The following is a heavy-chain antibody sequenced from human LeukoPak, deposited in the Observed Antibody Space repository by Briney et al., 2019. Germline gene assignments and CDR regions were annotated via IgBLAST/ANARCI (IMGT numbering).Heavy chain of an antibody. CDR3: ARDLGTPNKRIVVVPAAIPPYPHYYYYMDV. J-gene: IGHJ6*03. CDR2: MNPNSGNT. CDR1: GYTFTSYD. Sequence: ASVKVSCKASGYTFTSYDINWVRQATGQGLKWMGWMNPNSGNTGYAQRFQGRVTITRNTSISTAYMELSSLRSEDTAVYYCARDLGTPNKRIVVVPAAIPPYPHYYYYMDVWGKGTTVTVSS. D-gene: IGHD2-2*02. V-gene: IGHV1-8*03.